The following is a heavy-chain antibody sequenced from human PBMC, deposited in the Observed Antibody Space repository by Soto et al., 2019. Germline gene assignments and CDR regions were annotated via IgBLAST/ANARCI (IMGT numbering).Heavy chain of an antibody. CDR2: ISAYNGNT. CDR3: ARESDDYVWGSYYPWFDP. CDR1: GYTFTSYG. V-gene: IGHV1-18*01. Sequence: QVQLVQSGAEVKKPGASVKVSCKASGYTFTSYGISWVRQAPGQGLEWMGWISAYNGNTNYAQKLQGRVTMTTATSTSTAYMELRSLRSNDTAVYYCARESDDYVWGSYYPWFDPWGQGTLVTVSS. J-gene: IGHJ5*02. D-gene: IGHD3-16*01.